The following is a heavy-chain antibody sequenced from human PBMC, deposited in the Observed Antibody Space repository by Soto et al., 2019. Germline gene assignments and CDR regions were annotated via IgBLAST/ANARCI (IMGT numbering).Heavy chain of an antibody. CDR3: ARSVGSGGVIGGFDY. Sequence: QVQLVQSGPEMKKPGSAVKVSCKASGGTFNTYAMNWVRQVPGQGLEWMGGIFPMCDVPRYAQKFQGRVTITLDESSTTAYMDLSSLRFDDTAVYYCARSVGSGGVIGGFDYWGQGTLVSV. CDR1: GGTFNTYA. J-gene: IGHJ4*02. V-gene: IGHV1-69*19. D-gene: IGHD3-16*02. CDR2: IFPMCDVP.